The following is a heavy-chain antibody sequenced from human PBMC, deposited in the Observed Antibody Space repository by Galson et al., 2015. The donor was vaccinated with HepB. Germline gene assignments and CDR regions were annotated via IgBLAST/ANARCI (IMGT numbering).Heavy chain of an antibody. CDR3: ARAAFYGDYRNWFDP. CDR2: IIPILGIA. Sequence: SVKVSCKASGGTFSSYTISWVRQAPGQGLEWMGRIIPILGIANYAQKFQGRVTITADKSTSTAYMELSSLRSEDTAVYYCARAAFYGDYRNWFDPWGQGTLVTVSS. D-gene: IGHD4-17*01. CDR1: GGTFSSYT. V-gene: IGHV1-69*02. J-gene: IGHJ5*02.